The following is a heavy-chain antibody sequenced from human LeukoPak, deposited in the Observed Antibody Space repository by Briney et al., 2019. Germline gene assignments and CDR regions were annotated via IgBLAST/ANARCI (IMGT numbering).Heavy chain of an antibody. V-gene: IGHV4-59*05. CDR3: ARNRYPDY. Sequence: SETLSLTCTVSGGSISGYYWSWIRQPPGKGLEWIGSIYYSGSTYYNPSLKSRVTISVDTSKNQFSLKLSSVTAADTAVYYCARNRYPDYWGQGTLVTVSS. CDR1: GGSISGYY. CDR2: IYYSGST. D-gene: IGHD1-14*01. J-gene: IGHJ4*02.